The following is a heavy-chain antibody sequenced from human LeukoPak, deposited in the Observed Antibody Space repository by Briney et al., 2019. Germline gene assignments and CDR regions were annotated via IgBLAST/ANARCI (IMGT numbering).Heavy chain of an antibody. CDR1: GFTFSSYW. CDR3: ARDLRYYDSSGYRHYYYYYMDV. V-gene: IGHV3-7*01. CDR2: IKQDGSEK. Sequence: GGSLRLSCAASGFTFSSYWMSWVRQAPGKGLEWVANIKQDGSEKYYVDSVKGRFTISRDNAKNSLYLQMNSLRAEDTAVYYCARDLRYYDSSGYRHYYYYYMDVWGKGTTVTISS. D-gene: IGHD3-22*01. J-gene: IGHJ6*03.